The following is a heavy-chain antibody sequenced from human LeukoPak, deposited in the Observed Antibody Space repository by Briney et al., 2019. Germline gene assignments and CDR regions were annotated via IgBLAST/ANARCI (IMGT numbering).Heavy chain of an antibody. CDR1: GASINNKY. CDR3: ARYSRNDDYILDY. CDR2: IYYSGST. D-gene: IGHD4-17*01. Sequence: SETLSLTCTVSGASINNKYWSWIRQPPGKGLEWIGYIYYSGSTNYNPSLKSRVTMSVDTSMNQFSLKVRSLTAADTAVYYCARYSRNDDYILDYWGQGILVTVSS. V-gene: IGHV4-59*01. J-gene: IGHJ4*02.